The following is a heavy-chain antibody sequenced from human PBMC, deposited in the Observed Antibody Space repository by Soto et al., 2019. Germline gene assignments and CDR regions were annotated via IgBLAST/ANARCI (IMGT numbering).Heavy chain of an antibody. Sequence: QLHLQESGPGLVKPSQTLSLTCTVSGGSISSHSHYWSWIRQHPGKGLEWIGYIYYDGRTYFNPSLQSRMSMAVDTSENQFSLKVSSLTAADTAVYFCARGNPIFDSSGLAFDYWGPGTLVTVSS. V-gene: IGHV4-31*03. D-gene: IGHD3-22*01. CDR2: IYYDGRT. J-gene: IGHJ4*02. CDR1: GGSISSHSHY. CDR3: ARGNPIFDSSGLAFDY.